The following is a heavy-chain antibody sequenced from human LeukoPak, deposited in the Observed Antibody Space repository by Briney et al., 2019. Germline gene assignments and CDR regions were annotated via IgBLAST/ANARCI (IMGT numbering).Heavy chain of an antibody. CDR3: ARRAGAYSHPYDY. CDR2: ITPSGENT. V-gene: IGHV3-23*01. J-gene: IGHJ4*02. Sequence: GGSLRLSCAASGFIFKDYGMSWVRQAPGKGLEWVAAITPSGENTYYGDSVKGRFTISRDNSKNTLYLQMNSLRAEDTAVYYCARRAGAYSHPYDYWGQGTLVTVSS. CDR1: GFIFKDYG. D-gene: IGHD4/OR15-4a*01.